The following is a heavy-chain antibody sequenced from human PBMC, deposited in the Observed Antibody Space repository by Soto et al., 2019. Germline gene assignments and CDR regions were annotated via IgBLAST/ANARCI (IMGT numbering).Heavy chain of an antibody. V-gene: IGHV4-39*01. CDR3: ARQKWELTNAVY. D-gene: IGHD1-26*01. CDR2: IYYSGSP. Sequence: PSGTLYLTRTVSGGSLSSSSYYWGWIRQPPGKGLEWIGSIYYSGSPYSNPSLKSRVTISVDTSKNQFSLTLSSVTAADMAVYYCARQKWELTNAVYWGQGTLVTVS. CDR1: GGSLSSSSYY. J-gene: IGHJ4*02.